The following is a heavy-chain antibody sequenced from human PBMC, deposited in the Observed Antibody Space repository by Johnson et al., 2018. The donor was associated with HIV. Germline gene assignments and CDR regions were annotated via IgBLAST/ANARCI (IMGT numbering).Heavy chain of an antibody. Sequence: QMQLVESGGGVVQPGRSLRLSCAASGFTFSSYGMHWVRQAPGKGLEWVAGTSYDGSNKYYADSVKGRFTISRDTSKNTLYLQMNSLRAEDTAVYYCARGQGASKWAPFGVDAFDIWGQGTLVTFSS. V-gene: IGHV3-30*03. CDR1: GFTFSSYG. J-gene: IGHJ3*02. CDR3: ARGQGASKWAPFGVDAFDI. D-gene: IGHD1-26*01. CDR2: TSYDGSNK.